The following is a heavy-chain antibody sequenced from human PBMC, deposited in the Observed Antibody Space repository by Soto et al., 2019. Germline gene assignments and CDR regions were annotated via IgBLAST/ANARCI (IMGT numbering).Heavy chain of an antibody. CDR2: ISAYNGNT. J-gene: IGHJ6*02. CDR3: ESDVRVRGVLIPPSYYYGMDV. D-gene: IGHD3-10*01. Sequence: QVQLVQSGAEVKKPGASVKVSCKASGYTFTSYGISWVRQAPGQGLEWMGWISAYNGNTNYAQKLQGRVTMTTDTSNSTSYLELRNEGSDDTAVYYCESDVRVRGVLIPPSYYYGMDVRGQGTTVTVSS. V-gene: IGHV1-18*01. CDR1: GYTFTSYG.